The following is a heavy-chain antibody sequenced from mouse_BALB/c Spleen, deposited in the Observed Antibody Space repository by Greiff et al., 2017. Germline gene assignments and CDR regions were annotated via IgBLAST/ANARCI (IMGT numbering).Heavy chain of an antibody. D-gene: IGHD1-1*01. CDR2: INPYNGDT. Sequence: VQLKQSGPELVKPGASVKISCKASGYSFTGYFMNWVKQSHGKSLEWIGRINPYNGDTFYNQKFKGKATLTVDKSSSTAHMELLSLTSEDTAVYYCATDYGSSYGAMDYWGQGTSVTVSS. J-gene: IGHJ4*01. CDR3: ATDYGSSYGAMDY. V-gene: IGHV1-37*01. CDR1: GYSFTGYF.